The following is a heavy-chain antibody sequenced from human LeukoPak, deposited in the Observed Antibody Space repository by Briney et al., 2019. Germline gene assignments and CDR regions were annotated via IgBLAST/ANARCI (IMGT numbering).Heavy chain of an antibody. CDR2: IIPIFGTA. CDR1: GGTFSSYA. V-gene: IGHV1-69*05. Sequence: SVKVSCEASGGTFSSYAISWVRQAPGQGLEWMGGIIPIFGTANYAQKFQGRVTITTDESTSTAYMELSSLRFEDTAVYYCARSRSAQRITIFGVDFDYWGQGTLVTVSS. J-gene: IGHJ4*02. D-gene: IGHD3-3*01. CDR3: ARSRSAQRITIFGVDFDY.